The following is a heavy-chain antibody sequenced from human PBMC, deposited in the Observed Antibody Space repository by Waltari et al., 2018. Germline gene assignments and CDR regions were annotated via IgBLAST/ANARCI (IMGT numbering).Heavy chain of an antibody. CDR1: GGSISSESYY. CDR2: ISYSGST. Sequence: QLQLQESGPGLVKPSETLSLTCTVSGGSISSESYYWGWIRQPPGKGLEWIGIISYSGSTDYNPSLKSRVTISVDTSKNQCSLKLSSVTAADTAVYYCARLSYHIVTGYGWFDPWGLGTLVTVSS. CDR3: ARLSYHIVTGYGWFDP. J-gene: IGHJ5*02. D-gene: IGHD3-9*01. V-gene: IGHV4-39*01.